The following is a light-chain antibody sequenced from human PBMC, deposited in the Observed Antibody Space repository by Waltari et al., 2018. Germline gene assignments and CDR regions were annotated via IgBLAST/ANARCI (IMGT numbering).Light chain of an antibody. CDR3: QQYNTNPAT. J-gene: IGKJ5*01. CDR1: QSINYW. CDR2: KAS. V-gene: IGKV1-5*03. Sequence: DIQMTQSPSTLSASEGDRVTLTCRASQSINYWLAWYQQKPGKAPKLLIYKASTLETGVPSRFSGSGSGTEFPLTIATLQPDDFEIYYCQQYNTNPATFAKGTRLGIK.